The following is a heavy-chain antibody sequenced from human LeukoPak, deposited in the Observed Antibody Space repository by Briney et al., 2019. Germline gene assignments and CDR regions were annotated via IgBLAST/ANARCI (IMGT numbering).Heavy chain of an antibody. CDR1: GFTVSSDY. CDR3: ARGYCSGGSCYWDYFDY. J-gene: IGHJ4*02. V-gene: IGHV3-53*01. Sequence: RSGGSLRLSCAASGFTVSSDYMSWVRQAAGKGLEWVSVIYSGGSTYYADSVKGRFTISRDNSKNTLYLQMNSLRAEDTAVYYCARGYCSGGSCYWDYFDYWGQGTLVTVSS. D-gene: IGHD2-15*01. CDR2: IYSGGST.